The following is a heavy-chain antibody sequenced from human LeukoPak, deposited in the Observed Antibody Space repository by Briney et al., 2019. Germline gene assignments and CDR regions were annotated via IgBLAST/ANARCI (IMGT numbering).Heavy chain of an antibody. CDR3: ARAPVHWSSTSCYIGYYYCYMDV. D-gene: IGHD2-2*02. Sequence: ASVKVSCKASGYTFTSYYMHWVRQAPGQGLEWMGIINPSGGSTSYAQKFQGRVTMTRDTSTSTVYMELSSLRSEDTAVYYCARAPVHWSSTSCYIGYYYCYMDVWGKGTTVTVSS. CDR1: GYTFTSYY. CDR2: INPSGGST. J-gene: IGHJ6*03. V-gene: IGHV1-46*01.